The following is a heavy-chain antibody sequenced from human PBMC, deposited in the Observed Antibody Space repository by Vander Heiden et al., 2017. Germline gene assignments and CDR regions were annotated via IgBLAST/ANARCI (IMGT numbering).Heavy chain of an antibody. J-gene: IGHJ3*02. CDR1: AFTLRNYG. Sequence: QVQLEESGGRVVQPGRSLRLSCTASAFTLRNYGMHWVRQAPGKGLEWVALVWYDESKKQYADSVKGRFVISRDNSKNMVYLQMNSLRVEDTAVYHCAAATGVDAFDMWGPGTLVTVSS. CDR2: VWYDESKK. V-gene: IGHV3-33*01. CDR3: AAATGVDAFDM. D-gene: IGHD7-27*01.